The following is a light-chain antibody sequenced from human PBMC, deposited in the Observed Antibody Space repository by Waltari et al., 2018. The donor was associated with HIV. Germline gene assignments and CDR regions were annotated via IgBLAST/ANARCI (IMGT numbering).Light chain of an antibody. CDR3: QQYNSDFYT. CDR2: KAS. V-gene: IGKV1-5*03. Sequence: IQMTPSPSILSASVGDRITITCRASQNVDSWLAWYQQRPGRAPKLLIYKASTLEYGVPARFTGSGSGTNFTLTINSLHPDDFATYYCQQYNSDFYTFGQGTRLDLK. J-gene: IGKJ2*01. CDR1: QNVDSW.